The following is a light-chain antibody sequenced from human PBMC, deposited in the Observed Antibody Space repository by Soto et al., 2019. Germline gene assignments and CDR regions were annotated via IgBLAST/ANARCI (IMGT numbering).Light chain of an antibody. CDR3: QKYHSAPPT. CDR1: QGISNY. Sequence: DIQMTQSPSSLSASVGDRVTITCRASQGISNYVAWYQQKPGKVPKLLIYGASTLQSGVPSRFSGSGSGTDSTLSISSLQPEDVGTFYCQKYHSAPPTFGPGTK. V-gene: IGKV1-27*01. J-gene: IGKJ1*01. CDR2: GAS.